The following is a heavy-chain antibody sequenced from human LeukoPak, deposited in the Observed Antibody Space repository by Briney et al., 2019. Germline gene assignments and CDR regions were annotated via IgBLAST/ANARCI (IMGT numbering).Heavy chain of an antibody. D-gene: IGHD6-19*01. CDR3: ARGLIAVAANWFDP. CDR1: GGSISSSSYY. J-gene: IGHJ5*02. Sequence: TSETLSLTCTVSGGSISSSSYYWSWIRRPPGKGLEWIGYIYYSGSTNYNPSLKSRVTISVDTSKNQFSLKLSSVTAADTAVYYCARGLIAVAANWFDPWGQGTLVTVSS. V-gene: IGHV4-61*01. CDR2: IYYSGST.